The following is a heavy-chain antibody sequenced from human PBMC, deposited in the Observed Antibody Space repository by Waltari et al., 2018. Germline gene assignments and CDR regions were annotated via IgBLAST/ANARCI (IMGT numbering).Heavy chain of an antibody. V-gene: IGHV1-2*06. Sequence: QVQLVQSGAEVKKPGASVKVSCKASGYTFTGYYMHWVRQAPGQGLEWRGRINPNRGGTNDAQKFQGRVTMTRDTSISTAYMELSRLRSDDTAVYYCARDQRVPAKWFDPWGQGTLVTVSS. CDR1: GYTFTGYY. CDR2: INPNRGGT. CDR3: ARDQRVPAKWFDP. D-gene: IGHD2-2*01. J-gene: IGHJ5*02.